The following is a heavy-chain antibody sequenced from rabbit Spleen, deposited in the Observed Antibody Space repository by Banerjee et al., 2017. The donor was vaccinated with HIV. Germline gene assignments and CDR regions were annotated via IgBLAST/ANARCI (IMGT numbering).Heavy chain of an antibody. CDR2: IDTGSSGFT. CDR3: ARDSGTSFSSYGMDL. Sequence: QSLEESGGDLVKPGASLTLTCTASGVSFISSFYMCWVRQAPGKGLEWIACIDTGSSGFTYFASWAKGRFTISITSSTTVTLQVTSLTAADTATYFCARDSGTSFSSYGMDLWGPGTLVTVS. D-gene: IGHD8-1*01. V-gene: IGHV1S40*01. J-gene: IGHJ6*01. CDR1: GVSFISSFY.